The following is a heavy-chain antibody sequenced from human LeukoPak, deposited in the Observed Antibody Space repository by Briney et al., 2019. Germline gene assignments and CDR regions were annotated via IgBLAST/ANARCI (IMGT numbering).Heavy chain of an antibody. V-gene: IGHV3-30*18. D-gene: IGHD4/OR15-4a*01. J-gene: IGHJ4*02. CDR1: GFTFSSYG. Sequence: GGSLRLSCAASGFTFSSYGMHWVRQAPGKGLEWVAVISYDGSNKYYADSVKGRFTISRDNSKNTLYLQMNSLRAEDTAVYYCAKSFRAGAALDDYWGQGTLVTVSS. CDR3: AKSFRAGAALDDY. CDR2: ISYDGSNK.